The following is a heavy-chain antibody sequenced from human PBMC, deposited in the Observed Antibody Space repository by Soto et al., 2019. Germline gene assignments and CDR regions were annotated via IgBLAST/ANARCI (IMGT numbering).Heavy chain of an antibody. CDR3: TRDCSGGSCPVSDDSSGYSWRIDYYYGMDV. J-gene: IGHJ6*02. V-gene: IGHV3-49*03. D-gene: IGHD2-15*01. CDR1: GFTFGDYA. CDR2: IRSKAYGGTT. Sequence: GGSLRLSCTASGFTFGDYAMSWFRQAPGKGLEWVGFIRSKAYGGTTEYAASVKGRFTISRDDSKSIAYLQMNSLKTEDTAVYYCTRDCSGGSCPVSDDSSGYSWRIDYYYGMDVWGQGTTVTVSS.